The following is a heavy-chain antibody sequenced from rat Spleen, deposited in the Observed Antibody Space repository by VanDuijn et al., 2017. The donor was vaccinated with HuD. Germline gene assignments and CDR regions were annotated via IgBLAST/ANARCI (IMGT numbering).Heavy chain of an antibody. V-gene: IGHV5-31*01. Sequence: EVQLVESGGGLVQPGRSLKLSCVASGFTFNNYWMTWIRQAPKKGLEWVAIISHSDSRTYYPDSVKGRFTISRDNVEDSLYLQMNSLKSEDTATYYCARETSYYFDYWGQGVMVTVSS. J-gene: IGHJ2*01. CDR1: GFTFNNYW. CDR3: ARETSYYFDY. CDR2: ISHSDSRT.